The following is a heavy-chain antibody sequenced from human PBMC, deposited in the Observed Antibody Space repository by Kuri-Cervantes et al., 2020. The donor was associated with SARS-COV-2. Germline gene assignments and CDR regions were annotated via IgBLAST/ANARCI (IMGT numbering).Heavy chain of an antibody. Sequence: GGSLRLSCAASGFTFSSYGMHWVRQAPGKGLEWVAVISYDGSNKYYADSVKGRFTISGDNSKNTLYLQMNSLRAEDTAVYYCAKAKTTVTTFDYWGQGALVTVSS. CDR2: ISYDGSNK. CDR1: GFTFSSYG. CDR3: AKAKTTVTTFDY. J-gene: IGHJ4*02. V-gene: IGHV3-30*18. D-gene: IGHD4-17*01.